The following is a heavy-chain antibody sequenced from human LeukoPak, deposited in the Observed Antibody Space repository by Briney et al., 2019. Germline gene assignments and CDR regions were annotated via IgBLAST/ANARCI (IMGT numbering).Heavy chain of an antibody. CDR2: INPNSGGT. CDR1: EYTFTGYY. V-gene: IGHV1-2*02. CDR3: ARARTVQLWYDAFDI. J-gene: IGHJ3*02. D-gene: IGHD2-15*01. Sequence: ASVKVSCKASEYTFTGYYMHWVRQAPGQGLEWMGWINPNSGGTNYAQKFQGRVTMTRDTSISTAYMELSRLRSDDTAVYYCARARTVQLWYDAFDIWGQGTMVTVSS.